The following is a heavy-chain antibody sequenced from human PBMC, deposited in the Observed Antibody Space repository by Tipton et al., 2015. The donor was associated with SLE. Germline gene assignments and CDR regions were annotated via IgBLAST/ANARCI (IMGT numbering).Heavy chain of an antibody. CDR1: GGSISSHY. CDR2: IYYSGSS. D-gene: IGHD2-21*02. V-gene: IGHV4-59*11. Sequence: TLSLTCAVYGGSISSHYWSWIRQPPGKGLEWIGYIYYSGSSNYNPSLTSRVTISVDTSKNQFSLKLSSVTAADTAVYYCARGGCGGDCSDYGMDVWGRGTTVTVSS. CDR3: ARGGCGGDCSDYGMDV. J-gene: IGHJ6*02.